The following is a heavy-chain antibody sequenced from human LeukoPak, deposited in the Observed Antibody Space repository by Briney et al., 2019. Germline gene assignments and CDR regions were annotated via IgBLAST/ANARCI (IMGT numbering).Heavy chain of an antibody. CDR3: ARVVRYNWNADAFDI. Sequence: SETLSLTCNVSGGSMSGYYRSWIRQPAGKGLEWIGRIYSGGNTNYNPSLRSRIAMSVDTSKNHFSLKLSSVTAADTAVYYCARVVRYNWNADAFDIWGQGTMVTVSS. D-gene: IGHD1-1*01. V-gene: IGHV4-4*07. CDR2: IYSGGNT. J-gene: IGHJ3*02. CDR1: GGSMSGYY.